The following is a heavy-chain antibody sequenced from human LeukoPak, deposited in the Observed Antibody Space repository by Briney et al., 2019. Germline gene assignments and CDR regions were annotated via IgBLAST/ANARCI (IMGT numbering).Heavy chain of an antibody. D-gene: IGHD3-10*01. V-gene: IGHV3-7*05. CDR1: GFTFSSYR. Sequence: GGSLGLSCAASGFTFSSYRMSWVRQAPGKGLEWVANRKQVGSEKYYVDSVKGRFTISRDNATNSLYLQMNSLRDEDTAVYYCARGWFGLDAFDIWGQGTMVTVSS. CDR2: RKQVGSEK. J-gene: IGHJ3*02. CDR3: ARGWFGLDAFDI.